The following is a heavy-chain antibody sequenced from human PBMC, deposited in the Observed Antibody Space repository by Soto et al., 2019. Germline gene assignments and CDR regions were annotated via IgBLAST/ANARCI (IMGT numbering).Heavy chain of an antibody. D-gene: IGHD3-22*01. CDR3: ARADGRSGYQGLDAFDI. CDR2: IYHSGST. Sequence: QVQLQESGPGLVKPSGTLSLTCAVSGGSISSSNWWSWVRQPPGKGLEWIGEIYHSGSTNYNPSLKSRVTISVDKYKNQSSLKLSSVTAADTAVYYCARADGRSGYQGLDAFDIWGQGTMVTVSS. J-gene: IGHJ3*02. CDR1: GGSISSSNW. V-gene: IGHV4-4*02.